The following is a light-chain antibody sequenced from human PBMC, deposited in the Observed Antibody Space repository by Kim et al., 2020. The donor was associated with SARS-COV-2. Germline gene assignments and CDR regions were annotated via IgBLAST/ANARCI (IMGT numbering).Light chain of an antibody. Sequence: QLVLTQLPSASASRGASVRLTCTLSSGHSNYDIAWHQHQLQKGPRCLMKLNNDGSHIKRDGIPDRFSGSSSGAERYLTISSLQSEDEADYYCQTWVTGMGVFGGGTKVTVL. CDR1: SGHSNYD. CDR2: LNNDGSH. V-gene: IGLV4-69*01. CDR3: QTWVTGMGV. J-gene: IGLJ3*02.